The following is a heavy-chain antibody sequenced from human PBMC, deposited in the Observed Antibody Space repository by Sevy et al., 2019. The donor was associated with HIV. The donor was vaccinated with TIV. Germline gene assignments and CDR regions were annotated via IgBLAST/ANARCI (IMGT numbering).Heavy chain of an antibody. CDR3: ARESYYDFWSGYLERAFDI. J-gene: IGHJ3*02. CDR2: IWYDGSNK. CDR1: GFTFSSYG. Sequence: GGSLRLSCAASGFTFSSYGMHWVRQAPGKGLEWVAVIWYDGSNKYYADSVKGRFTISRDNSKNTLYLQMNSLRAEDTAVYYCARESYYDFWSGYLERAFDIWGQRTMVTVSS. V-gene: IGHV3-33*01. D-gene: IGHD3-3*01.